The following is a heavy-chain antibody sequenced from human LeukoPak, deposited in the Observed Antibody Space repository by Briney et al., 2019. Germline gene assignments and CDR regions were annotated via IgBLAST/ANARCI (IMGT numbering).Heavy chain of an antibody. Sequence: GGSLRLSCAASGFTFRNYGMHWARQAAGKGLEWVAFIRYDGNKQYYADSGKGRLTASRDNSKNTLYLQLNSLRAEDTAVYYCANVAEYGDNDAFDIWGQGTMVTVSS. CDR1: GFTFRNYG. J-gene: IGHJ3*02. CDR3: ANVAEYGDNDAFDI. V-gene: IGHV3-30*02. D-gene: IGHD4-17*01. CDR2: IRYDGNKQ.